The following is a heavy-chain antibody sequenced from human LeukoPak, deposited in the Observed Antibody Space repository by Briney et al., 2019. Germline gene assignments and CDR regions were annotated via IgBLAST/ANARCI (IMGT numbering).Heavy chain of an antibody. J-gene: IGHJ4*02. D-gene: IGHD6-13*01. Sequence: ASVKVSCKASGGTFSSYAISWVRQAPGQGLEWMGGIIPIFGTANYAQKFQGRVTITTDESTSTAYMELSSLRSEDTAVYYCARAAQQLVLGFFDYWGQGTLVTVSA. CDR1: GGTFSSYA. CDR2: IIPIFGTA. V-gene: IGHV1-69*05. CDR3: ARAAQQLVLGFFDY.